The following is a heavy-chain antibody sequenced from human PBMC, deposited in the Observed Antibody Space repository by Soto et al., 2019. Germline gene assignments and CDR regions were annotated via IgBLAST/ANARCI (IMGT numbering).Heavy chain of an antibody. V-gene: IGHV3-33*01. CDR1: GFTFSSYG. CDR3: ARDLGSYYGGGYYYGMDV. CDR2: IWYDGSNK. D-gene: IGHD1-26*01. Sequence: QVQLVESGGGVVQPGRSLRLSCAASGFTFSSYGMHWVRQAPGKGLEWVAVIWYDGSNKYYADSVKGRFTISRDNSKNTXXLQMNGLRAEDTAVYYCARDLGSYYGGGYYYGMDVWGQGTTVTVSS. J-gene: IGHJ6*02.